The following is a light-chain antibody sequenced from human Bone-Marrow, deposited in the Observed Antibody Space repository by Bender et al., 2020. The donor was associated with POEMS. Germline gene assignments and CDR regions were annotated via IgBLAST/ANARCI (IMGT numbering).Light chain of an antibody. Sequence: QSALTQPASVSGSPGQSITISCTGTSSDIAIYDFVSWYQQLPGKAPTLLIFNVINRPSGVSHRFSGSKSGNTASLTISGLQAEDEADYFCRSYTTGSTLVIFGGGTKLTVL. CDR3: RSYTTGSTLVI. CDR1: SSDIAIYDF. J-gene: IGLJ2*01. CDR2: NVI. V-gene: IGLV2-14*03.